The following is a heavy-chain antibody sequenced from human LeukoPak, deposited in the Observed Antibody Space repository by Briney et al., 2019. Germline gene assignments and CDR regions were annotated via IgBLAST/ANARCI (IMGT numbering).Heavy chain of an antibody. D-gene: IGHD3-22*01. CDR2: IKHSGST. J-gene: IGHJ2*01. CDR3: ARAARQGFTMIVVPFFYFDL. Sequence: SQTLSLTCTVSGGSISSGASDWGWIRQHPKRGLEWVGYIKHSGSTYYNPSLGSRVTMSVDTSKNQFSLKLSSVTAADSAVYYCARAARQGFTMIVVPFFYFDLWGRGTLVTVSS. CDR1: GGSISSGASD. V-gene: IGHV4-31*03.